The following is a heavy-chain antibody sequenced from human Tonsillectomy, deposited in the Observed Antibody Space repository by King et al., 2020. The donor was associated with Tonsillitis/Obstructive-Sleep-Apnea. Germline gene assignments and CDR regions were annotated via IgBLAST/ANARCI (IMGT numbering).Heavy chain of an antibody. Sequence: VQLVESGGGLVQPGGSLKLSCAASGFTFSGSAMHWVRQASGKGLEWVGRIRSKANSYATAYAASVKGRFTSSRDDSKNTAYLQMNSLKTEDTAVYYCTSHSGVAAAGGDYWGQGTLVTVSS. V-gene: IGHV3-73*01. CDR1: GFTFSGSA. CDR3: TSHSGVAAAGGDY. J-gene: IGHJ4*02. CDR2: IRSKANSYAT. D-gene: IGHD6-13*01.